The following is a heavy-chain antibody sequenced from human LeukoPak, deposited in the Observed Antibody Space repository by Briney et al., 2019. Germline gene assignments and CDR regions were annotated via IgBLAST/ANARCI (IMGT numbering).Heavy chain of an antibody. J-gene: IGHJ4*02. D-gene: IGHD7-27*01. CDR2: IYSGGST. V-gene: IGHV3-53*01. CDR1: GFTVSSNY. Sequence: GGSLRLSCAASGFTVSSNYMSWVRQAPGKGLEWVSVIYSGGSTYYADSVKGRFTISRDNSKNTLYLQMNSLRAEDTAVYYCARNNWGSGFDYWGQGTLVTVSS. CDR3: ARNNWGSGFDY.